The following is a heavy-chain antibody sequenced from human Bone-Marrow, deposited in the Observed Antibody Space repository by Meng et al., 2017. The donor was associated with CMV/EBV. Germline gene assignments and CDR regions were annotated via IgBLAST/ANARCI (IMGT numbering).Heavy chain of an antibody. D-gene: IGHD2-2*01. CDR3: AREARGVYQLLRKGGIFDY. CDR1: GYTFTGYY. J-gene: IGHJ4*02. V-gene: IGHV1-2*02. Sequence: ASVKVSCKASGYTFTGYYMHWVRQAPGQGLEWMGWINPNSGGTNYAQKFQGRVTMTRDTSISTAYMELSRLRSDDTAVYYGAREARGVYQLLRKGGIFDYWGQGTLVTVSS. CDR2: INPNSGGT.